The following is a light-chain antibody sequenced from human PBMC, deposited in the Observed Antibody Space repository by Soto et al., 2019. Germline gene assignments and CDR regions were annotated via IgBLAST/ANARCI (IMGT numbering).Light chain of an antibody. Sequence: EIVMTQSPATLSVSPGERATLSCRASQSVRTTVAWYQQRPGQAPRLLIYDASARATGVPARFSGSGSGTEFTLTISSLQPEDVATYYCQKYNSALGFTFGPGTKVDIK. CDR2: DAS. J-gene: IGKJ3*01. CDR1: QSVRTT. CDR3: QKYNSALGFT. V-gene: IGKV3-15*01.